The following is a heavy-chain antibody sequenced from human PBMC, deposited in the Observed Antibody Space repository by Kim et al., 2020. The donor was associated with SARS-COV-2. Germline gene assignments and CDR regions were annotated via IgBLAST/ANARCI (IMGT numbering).Heavy chain of an antibody. CDR2: ISYDGSNK. CDR3: ARDGPGESVAAAAVDY. Sequence: GGSLRLSCAASGFTFSSYAMHWVRQAPGKGLEWVAVISYDGSNKYYADSVKGRFTISRDNSKNTLYLQMNSLRAEDTAVYYCARDGPGESVAAAAVDYWGQGTLVTVSS. D-gene: IGHD6-13*01. J-gene: IGHJ4*02. CDR1: GFTFSSYA. V-gene: IGHV3-30*04.